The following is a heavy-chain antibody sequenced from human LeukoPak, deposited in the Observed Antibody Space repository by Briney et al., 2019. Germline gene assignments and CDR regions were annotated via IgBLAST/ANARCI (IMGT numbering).Heavy chain of an antibody. CDR1: GFTFSDYW. D-gene: IGHD3-10*01. V-gene: IGHV3-74*01. CDR2: MNSDGSTT. Sequence: PGGSLRLSCAASGFTFSDYWMHWVRQVPGKGLVWVSHMNSDGSTTTYADSVEGRFTISRDNAKNTLYLQMNSLRAEDTATYYCARHYGSGTYYNYFTYWGQGTLVSVSS. J-gene: IGHJ4*02. CDR3: ARHYGSGTYYNYFTY.